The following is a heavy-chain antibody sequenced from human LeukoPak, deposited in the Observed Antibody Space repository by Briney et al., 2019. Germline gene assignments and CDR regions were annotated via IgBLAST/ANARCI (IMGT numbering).Heavy chain of an antibody. CDR2: ISSSSKTI. J-gene: IGHJ4*02. CDR3: ARDRYSSSWWDYFDY. V-gene: IGHV3-48*02. Sequence: GGSLRLSCAASGFTFSSYSMNWVRQAPGKGLEWVSYISSSSKTIYYADSVKGRFTISRDNAKNSLYLQMNSLRDEDSAVYYCARDRYSSSWWDYFDYWGQGTLVTVSS. CDR1: GFTFSSYS. D-gene: IGHD6-13*01.